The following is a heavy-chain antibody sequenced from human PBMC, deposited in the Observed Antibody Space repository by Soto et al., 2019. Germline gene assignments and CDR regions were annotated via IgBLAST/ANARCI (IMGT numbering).Heavy chain of an antibody. D-gene: IGHD1-7*01. V-gene: IGHV4-30-4*01. CDR1: GGSISSCDSY. Sequence: QVQLQESGPGLVKPSQTLSLTCTVSGGSISSCDSYWSWIRQPPGKGLEWIGCIFYSGSTYYNPSLNIRVTISVDTSKNQFSLKRSSLTAADTAVYYCAGSEVELRICGDGTLVSLSS. CDR3: AGSEVELRI. CDR2: IFYSGST. J-gene: IGHJ4*01.